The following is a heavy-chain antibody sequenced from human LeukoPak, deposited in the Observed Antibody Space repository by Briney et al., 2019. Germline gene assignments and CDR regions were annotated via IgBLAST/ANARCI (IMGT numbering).Heavy chain of an antibody. Sequence: GAPVKVSCKASGFTFTSSAVQWVRQARGQRLEWIGWIVVGSGNTNYAQKFQERVTITRDMSTSTAYMELSSLRSEDTAVYYCAADTQQQLVQDYYYYYGMDVWGQGTTVTVSS. V-gene: IGHV1-58*01. CDR3: AADTQQQLVQDYYYYYGMDV. CDR1: GFTFTSSA. D-gene: IGHD6-13*01. CDR2: IVVGSGNT. J-gene: IGHJ6*02.